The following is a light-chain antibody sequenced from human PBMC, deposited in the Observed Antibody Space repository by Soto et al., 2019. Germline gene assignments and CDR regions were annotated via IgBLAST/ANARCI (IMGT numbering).Light chain of an antibody. CDR3: HQYNSWPPWT. J-gene: IGKJ1*01. CDR2: GAS. V-gene: IGKV3-15*01. Sequence: ETVLTQSPVTLSVSPGERATLSCKASESVRSNLSWYQQKPGQAPRLLMYGASTRATGVPARFSGSGSGTELTLTISSLQSEDFAVYYCHQYNSWPPWTFGQGTKVEIK. CDR1: ESVRSN.